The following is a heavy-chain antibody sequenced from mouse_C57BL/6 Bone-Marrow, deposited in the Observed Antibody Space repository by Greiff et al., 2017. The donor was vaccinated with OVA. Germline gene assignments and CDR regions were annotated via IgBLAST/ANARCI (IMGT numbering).Heavy chain of an antibody. J-gene: IGHJ1*03. V-gene: IGHV3-6*01. CDR2: ISYDGSN. CDR1: GYSITSGYY. Sequence: EVKLMESGPGLVKPSQSLSLTCSVTGYSITSGYYWNWIRQFPGNKLEWMGYISYDGSNNYNPSLKNRISITRDTSKNQFFLKLNSVTTEDTATYYCARWLLRWYFDVWGTGTTVTVSS. D-gene: IGHD2-3*01. CDR3: ARWLLRWYFDV.